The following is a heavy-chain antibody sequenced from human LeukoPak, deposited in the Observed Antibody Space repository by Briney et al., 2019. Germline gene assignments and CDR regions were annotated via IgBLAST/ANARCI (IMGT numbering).Heavy chain of an antibody. D-gene: IGHD3-10*01. CDR1: GFALKSYS. V-gene: IGHV3-21*01. J-gene: IGHJ2*01. CDR3: ARYYYGSGSPSWYFDL. CDR2: ISSTSAYI. Sequence: GGSLRLSCAGSGFALKSYSLSWVRQAPGKGLEWVSSISSTSAYIYYADSVKGRFTISRDNAKNSLYLQMNSLRAEDTAVYYCARYYYGSGSPSWYFDLWGRGTLVTVSS.